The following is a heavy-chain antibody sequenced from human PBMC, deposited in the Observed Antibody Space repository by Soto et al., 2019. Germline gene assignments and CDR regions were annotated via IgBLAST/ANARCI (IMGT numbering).Heavy chain of an antibody. D-gene: IGHD6-19*01. Sequence: QVQLVQSGPEVKKPGASVKVSCKASGYTFVTYGISWVRQAPGQGLEWMGWISPDNGNIGYAQSLQGRVTMTTDTSKSTTYMELKSLRSDDTAVYYCARGSLSSGCCWLDSWGKGTLVTVSS. CDR3: ARGSLSSGCCWLDS. J-gene: IGHJ5*01. CDR1: GYTFVTYG. CDR2: ISPDNGNI. V-gene: IGHV1-18*01.